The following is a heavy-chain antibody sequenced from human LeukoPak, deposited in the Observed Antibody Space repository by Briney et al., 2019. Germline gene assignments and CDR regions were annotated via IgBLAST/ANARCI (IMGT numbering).Heavy chain of an antibody. CDR3: ARLAIDYYYYYMDV. Sequence: PGGSLRLSCAASGFTFSSYSMNWVRQAPGKGLEWVSSISSSSSYIYYADSVKGRFTISRDNAKNSLYLQMNSLRAEDTAVYYCARLAIDYYYYYMDVWGKGTTVTVSS. V-gene: IGHV3-21*01. CDR1: GFTFSSYS. CDR2: ISSSSSYI. D-gene: IGHD5-12*01. J-gene: IGHJ6*03.